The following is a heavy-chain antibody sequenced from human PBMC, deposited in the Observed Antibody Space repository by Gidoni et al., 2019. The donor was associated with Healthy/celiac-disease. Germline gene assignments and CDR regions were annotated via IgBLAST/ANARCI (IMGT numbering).Heavy chain of an antibody. V-gene: IGHV3-30-3*01. Sequence: QVQLVESGGGVAQPGRSLRPSCAASGFTFSSYAMHWVRQAPGKGLEWVAVISYDGSNKYYADSVKGRVTISRDNSKNTLYLQMNSLRAEDTAVYYCARGTKGLVAWYPFDYWGQGTLVTVSS. CDR1: GFTFSSYA. D-gene: IGHD5-12*01. J-gene: IGHJ4*02. CDR3: ARGTKGLVAWYPFDY. CDR2: ISYDGSNK.